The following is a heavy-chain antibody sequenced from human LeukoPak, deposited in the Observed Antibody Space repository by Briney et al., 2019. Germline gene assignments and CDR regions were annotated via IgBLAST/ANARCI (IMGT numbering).Heavy chain of an antibody. J-gene: IGHJ6*02. Sequence: ASVKVSCKASGYTFTRYGISWVRQASGQGLEWMGWISAYKDSTNYAQKFQDRVIMTADTSTSTAYMDLRSLRSDDTAVYYCARGSITIFGVVIEGMDVWGQGTTVTVSS. CDR3: ARGSITIFGVVIEGMDV. V-gene: IGHV1-18*01. CDR1: GYTFTRYG. CDR2: ISAYKDST. D-gene: IGHD3-3*01.